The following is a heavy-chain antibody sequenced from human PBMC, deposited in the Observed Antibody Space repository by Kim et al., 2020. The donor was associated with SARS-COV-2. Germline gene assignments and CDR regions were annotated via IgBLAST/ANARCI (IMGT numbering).Heavy chain of an antibody. D-gene: IGHD6-19*01. CDR1: GFTFSSYA. CDR2: ISYDGSNK. V-gene: IGHV3-30*04. J-gene: IGHJ6*01. CDR3: ARDLPADSSGWYLGYYY. Sequence: GGSLRLSCAASGFTFSSYAMHWVRQAPGKGLEWVAVISYDGSNKYYADSVKGRFTISRDNSKNTLYLQMNSLRAEDTAVYYCARDLPADSSGWYLGYYY.